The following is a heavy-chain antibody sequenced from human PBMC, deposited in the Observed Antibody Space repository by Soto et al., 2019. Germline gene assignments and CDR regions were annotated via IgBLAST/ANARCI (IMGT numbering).Heavy chain of an antibody. CDR3: ARDKGRSPLDY. Sequence: GGSLRVSCEASGFTFSSYSMNWVRQAPGKGLQWVSFITSSGSAIYYADSVMGRFTISRDNAKNSLHLQMNSLRAEDTAVYYCARDKGRSPLDYWGQGTLVTVSS. J-gene: IGHJ4*02. CDR1: GFTFSSYS. V-gene: IGHV3-48*01. CDR2: ITSSGSAI. D-gene: IGHD2-15*01.